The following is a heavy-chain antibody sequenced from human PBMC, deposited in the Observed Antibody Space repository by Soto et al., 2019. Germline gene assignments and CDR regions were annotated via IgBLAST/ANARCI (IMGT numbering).Heavy chain of an antibody. J-gene: IGHJ6*02. V-gene: IGHV1-3*01. CDR3: AREACSSTSCYNYYAYGMDV. CDR2: IHAGNGNT. CDR1: GYTFTTYS. D-gene: IGHD2-2*01. Sequence: ASVKVSCKASGYTFTTYSMHWVRQAPGQRLEWMGWIHAGNGNTEHSQKSQGRVTITRDTSASTAYLELGSLRSEDTAVYYCAREACSSTSCYNYYAYGMDVWGQGTAVTVSS.